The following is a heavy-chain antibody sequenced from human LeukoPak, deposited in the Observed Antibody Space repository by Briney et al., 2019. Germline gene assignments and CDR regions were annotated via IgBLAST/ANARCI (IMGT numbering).Heavy chain of an antibody. Sequence: PGGFLRLSCAASGFTFSSYAMHWVRQAPGKGLEWVAVISYDGSNKYYADSVKGRFTISRDNSKNTLYLQMNSLRAEDTAVYYCARDPGTVYYYYMDVWGKGTTVTVSS. CDR3: ARDPGTVYYYYMDV. V-gene: IGHV3-30*04. J-gene: IGHJ6*03. CDR2: ISYDGSNK. D-gene: IGHD1-7*01. CDR1: GFTFSSYA.